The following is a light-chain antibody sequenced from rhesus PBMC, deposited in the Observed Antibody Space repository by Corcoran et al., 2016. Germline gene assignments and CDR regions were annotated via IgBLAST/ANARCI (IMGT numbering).Light chain of an antibody. CDR3: GQGTHVPYS. Sequence: DVVMTQSPLSLPIIPGQPASISCRSSQSLVHRNGNTYLSWYQQKPGQPPRRLLYQVSNRDSGVPDRFSGSGAGTDFTLKISRVEAWDVGVSYCGQGTHVPYSFGQGTKVEIK. CDR2: QVS. V-gene: IGKV2-65*01. CDR1: QSLVHRNGNTY. J-gene: IGKJ2*01.